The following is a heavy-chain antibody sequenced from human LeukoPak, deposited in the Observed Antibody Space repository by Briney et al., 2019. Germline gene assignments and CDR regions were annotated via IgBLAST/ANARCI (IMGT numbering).Heavy chain of an antibody. CDR3: ARAITMVRGVIRY. D-gene: IGHD3-10*01. J-gene: IGHJ4*02. Sequence: GASVKVSCKASGYTFTGYYMHWVRQAPGQGLEWMGWINPNSGGTNYAQKFQGRVTMTRDTSISTAYMELSRLRSDDTAVYYCARAITMVRGVIRYWGQGTLVTVSS. CDR1: GYTFTGYY. V-gene: IGHV1-2*02. CDR2: INPNSGGT.